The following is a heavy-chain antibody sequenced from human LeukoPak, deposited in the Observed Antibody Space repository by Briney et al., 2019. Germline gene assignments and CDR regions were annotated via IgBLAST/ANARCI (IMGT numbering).Heavy chain of an antibody. J-gene: IGHJ6*03. V-gene: IGHV4-4*07. Sequence: SVTLSLTCTVSGGSISSYYWSWIRQPAGKGLEWIGRIYTSGSTNYNPSLKSRVTMSVDTSKNQFSLKLSSVTAADTAVYYCARDLRVAARPYYYYYMDVWGKGTTVTVSS. D-gene: IGHD6-6*01. CDR3: ARDLRVAARPYYYYYMDV. CDR2: IYTSGST. CDR1: GGSISSYY.